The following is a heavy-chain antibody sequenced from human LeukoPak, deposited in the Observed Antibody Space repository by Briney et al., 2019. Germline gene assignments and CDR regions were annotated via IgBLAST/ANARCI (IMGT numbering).Heavy chain of an antibody. CDR2: IIPIFGTA. Sequence: PRASVKVSCKASGGTFSSYAISWVRQAPGQGLEWMGGIIPIFGTANYAQKFQGRVTITADESTSTAYMELSSLRSEDTAVYYCAGDGCSSTSCQIDYWGQGTLVTVSS. CDR3: AGDGCSSTSCQIDY. V-gene: IGHV1-69*13. CDR1: GGTFSSYA. J-gene: IGHJ4*02. D-gene: IGHD2-2*01.